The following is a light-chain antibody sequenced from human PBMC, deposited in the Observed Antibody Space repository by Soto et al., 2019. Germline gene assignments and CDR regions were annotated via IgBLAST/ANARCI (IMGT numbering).Light chain of an antibody. CDR2: DAS. CDR1: HIFSSH. J-gene: IGKJ5*01. V-gene: IGKV3-15*01. CDR3: QHYHGWPIT. Sequence: EIVMTQPPATLSVSRGEGATVSCSASHIFSSHLAWYQHKPGQAPRLLFYDASTRATGIPARFSGSGSGTEFTLTISSLQSEDFAVYYCQHYHGWPITFGQGTRLEIK.